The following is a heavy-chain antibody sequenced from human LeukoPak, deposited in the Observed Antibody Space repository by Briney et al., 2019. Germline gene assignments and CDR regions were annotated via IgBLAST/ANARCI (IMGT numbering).Heavy chain of an antibody. V-gene: IGHV4-39*07. J-gene: IGHJ4*02. CDR3: ARVFDS. CDR1: GGSVYTSDYY. Sequence: PSETLSLTCTVSGGSVYTSDYYWGWVRQPPGKGPEWIGDIFYTGKTNYNPSLKSRVSISIDTSKNQFSLKLTSVTAADTAVYYCARVFDSWGKGTLVTVSS. CDR2: IFYTGKT.